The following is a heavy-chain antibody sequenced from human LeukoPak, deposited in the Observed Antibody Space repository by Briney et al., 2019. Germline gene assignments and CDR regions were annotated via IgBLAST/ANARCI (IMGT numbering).Heavy chain of an antibody. V-gene: IGHV3-33*01. CDR1: GFTLSSYG. CDR2: IWYDGSNK. D-gene: IGHD5-12*01. J-gene: IGHJ6*04. Sequence: PGGSLRLSCAASGFTLSSYGMHWVRRAPGKGLEWVAVIWYDGSNKYYADSVKGRFTISRDNSKNTLYLQMNSLRAEDTAVYYCARDIVATIGYYYYYYYGMDVWGKGTTVTVSS. CDR3: ARDIVATIGYYYYYYYGMDV.